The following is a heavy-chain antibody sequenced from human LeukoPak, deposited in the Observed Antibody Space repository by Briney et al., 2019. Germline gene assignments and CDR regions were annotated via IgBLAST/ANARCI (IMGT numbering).Heavy chain of an antibody. J-gene: IGHJ6*03. V-gene: IGHV1-18*04. CDR3: SRALTVVPAAIIYYYYMDV. CDR1: GYTFTGYY. D-gene: IGHD2-2*01. Sequence: ASVKVSCKASGYTFTGYYMHWVRQAPGQGLEWMGWISAYNGNTNYAQKFQGRVTMTTDTSTNTAYMELRSLTSDDTAVYYCSRALTVVPAAIIYYYYMDVWGKGTTVTISS. CDR2: ISAYNGNT.